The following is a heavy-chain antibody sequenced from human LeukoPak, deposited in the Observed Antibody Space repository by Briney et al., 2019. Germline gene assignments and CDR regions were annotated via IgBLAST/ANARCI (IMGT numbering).Heavy chain of an antibody. CDR2: ISGDGGST. J-gene: IGHJ4*02. D-gene: IGHD2-15*01. Sequence: GGSLRLSCAASGFTFDDYAMHWVRQAPGKGLEWVSLISGDGGSTYYADSVKGRFTISRDNSKNSLYPQMNSLRTEDTALYYCAMIDIVVVVAGRYFDYWGLGTLVTVSS. V-gene: IGHV3-43*02. CDR1: GFTFDDYA. CDR3: AMIDIVVVVAGRYFDY.